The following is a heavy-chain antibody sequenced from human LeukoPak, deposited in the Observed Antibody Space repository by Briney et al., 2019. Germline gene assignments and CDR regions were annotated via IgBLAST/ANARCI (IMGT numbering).Heavy chain of an antibody. J-gene: IGHJ4*02. CDR2: ISGSGGST. Sequence: GGSLRLSCAASGFTFSSYGMHWVRQAPGKGLEWVSGISGSGGSTYYADSVKGRFTISRDNSKSTLYLQMNSLRVEDTAVYYCAKNYYDILTGHDYWGQGTLVTVSS. D-gene: IGHD3-9*01. CDR1: GFTFSSYG. CDR3: AKNYYDILTGHDY. V-gene: IGHV3-23*01.